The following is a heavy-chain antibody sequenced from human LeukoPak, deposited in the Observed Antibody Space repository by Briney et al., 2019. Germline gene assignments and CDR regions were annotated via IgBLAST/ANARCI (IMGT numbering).Heavy chain of an antibody. CDR3: ASRGYSYGFLFDY. Sequence: SETPSLTCTVSGGSISSSSYYWGWIRQPPGTGLEWIGSIYYGGSTYYNPSLKSRVTISVDTSKNQFSLKLSSVTAADTAVYYCASRGYSYGFLFDYWGQGTLVTVSS. D-gene: IGHD5-18*01. CDR2: IYYGGST. J-gene: IGHJ4*02. CDR1: GGSISSSSYY. V-gene: IGHV4-39*01.